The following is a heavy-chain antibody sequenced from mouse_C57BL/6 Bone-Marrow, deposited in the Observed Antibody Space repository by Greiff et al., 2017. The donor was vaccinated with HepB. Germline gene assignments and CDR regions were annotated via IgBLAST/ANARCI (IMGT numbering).Heavy chain of an antibody. J-gene: IGHJ1*03. CDR1: GYTFTSYW. Sequence: QVQLQQPGAELVKPGASVKLSCTASGYTFTSYWMHWVKQRPGQGLEWIGMIHPNSGSTNYNEKFKSKATLTVDKSSSTAYMQLSSLTSEDSAVYYCARSLLYWYFDVWGTGTTVTVSS. V-gene: IGHV1-64*01. CDR3: ARSLLYWYFDV. CDR2: IHPNSGST. D-gene: IGHD2-10*01.